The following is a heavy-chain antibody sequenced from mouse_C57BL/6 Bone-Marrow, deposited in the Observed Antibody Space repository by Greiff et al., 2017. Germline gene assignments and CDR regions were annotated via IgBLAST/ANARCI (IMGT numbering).Heavy chain of an antibody. V-gene: IGHV1-81*01. CDR3: ARTWYSGSSQYYFDY. J-gene: IGHJ2*01. D-gene: IGHD1-1*01. CDR2: IYPRSGNT. Sequence: VQLQQSGAELARPGASLKLSCTASGYTFTSYGISWVKQRTGQGLEWIGEIYPRSGNTYYNEKFKGKATLTADKSSSTAYMELRSLTAEDSAVYLCARTWYSGSSQYYFDYWGQGTTLTVSS. CDR1: GYTFTSYG.